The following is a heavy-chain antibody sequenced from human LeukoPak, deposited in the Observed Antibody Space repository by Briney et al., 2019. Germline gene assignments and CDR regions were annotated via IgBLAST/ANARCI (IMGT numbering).Heavy chain of an antibody. V-gene: IGHV4-30-4*08. J-gene: IGHJ3*02. CDR1: GGSISSNTYY. CDR3: ARVNDAFDI. Sequence: SETLSLTCTVSGGSISSNTYYWGWIRQPPGKGLEWIGYIYYSGSTYYNPSLKSRVTISVDTSKNQFSLKLSSVTAADTAVYYCARVNDAFDIWGQGTMVTVSS. CDR2: IYYSGST.